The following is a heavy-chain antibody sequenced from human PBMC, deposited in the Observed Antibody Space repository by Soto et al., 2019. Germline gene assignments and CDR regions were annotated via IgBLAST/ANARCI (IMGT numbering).Heavy chain of an antibody. CDR1: GFTFSRYW. D-gene: IGHD1-1*01. CDR3: AKELARPSLYGMDV. J-gene: IGHJ6*02. V-gene: IGHV3-7*03. CDR2: IKQDASEK. Sequence: EVQLVESGGGLVQPGGSLRLSCAASGFTFSRYWMSWARQAPGKGPEWVVNIKQDASEKYYLDSVKGRFTISRDNAKNSLYLQMNSLRAEDTAVYYCAKELARPSLYGMDVWGQGTTVTVSS.